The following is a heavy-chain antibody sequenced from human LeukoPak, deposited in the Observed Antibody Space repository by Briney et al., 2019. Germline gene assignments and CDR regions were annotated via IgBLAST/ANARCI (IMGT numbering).Heavy chain of an antibody. CDR1: GGSISSYY. J-gene: IGHJ5*02. CDR2: IYSGST. D-gene: IGHD6-19*01. Sequence: SETLSLTCTVSGGSISSYYWNWIRQPPGKGLEWIGYIYSGSTNYDPSLKSRVTISVDTSKNQFSLKLRSVTAADTAVYYCARDRRQWLRGPFDPWGQGTLVTVSS. V-gene: IGHV4-59*01. CDR3: ARDRRQWLRGPFDP.